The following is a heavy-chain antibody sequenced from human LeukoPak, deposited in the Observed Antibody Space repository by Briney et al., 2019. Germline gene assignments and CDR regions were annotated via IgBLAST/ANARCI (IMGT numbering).Heavy chain of an antibody. CDR1: GYTFTGYY. D-gene: IGHD2-15*01. CDR2: INPNSGGT. Sequence: ASVKVSCKASGYTFTGYYMHWVRQAPGQGLEWMGWINPNSGGTNYAQKFQGRVTMTRDTSISTAYMELSRLRSDDTAVYYCARGSVASPYYYCGMDVWGQGTTVTVSS. CDR3: ARGSVASPYYYCGMDV. V-gene: IGHV1-2*02. J-gene: IGHJ6*02.